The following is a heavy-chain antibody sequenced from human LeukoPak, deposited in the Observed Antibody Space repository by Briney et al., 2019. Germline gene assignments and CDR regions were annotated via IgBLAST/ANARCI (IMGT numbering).Heavy chain of an antibody. J-gene: IGHJ4*02. D-gene: IGHD3-10*01. V-gene: IGHV4-34*01. CDR3: AREKLWFGGLFDY. CDR2: INHSGST. CDR1: GGSFSGYY. Sequence: SETLSLTCAVYGGSFSGYYWSWIRQPPGKGLEWIGEINHSGSTNYNPSLKSRVTISVDTSKNQFSLKLSSVTAADTAVYYCAREKLWFGGLFDYWGQGTLVTVSS.